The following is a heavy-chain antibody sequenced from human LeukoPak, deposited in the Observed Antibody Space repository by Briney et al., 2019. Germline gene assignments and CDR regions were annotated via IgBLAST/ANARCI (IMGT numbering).Heavy chain of an antibody. J-gene: IGHJ4*02. CDR2: INSDGSTT. CDR3: ATRPPTVTTLYY. D-gene: IGHD4-17*01. V-gene: IGHV3-74*01. CDR1: GFMFSRYW. Sequence: PGGSLRLSCAASGFMFSRYWMHWVRQAPGKGLVWVSRINSDGSTTSYADSVKGRFTISRDNAKNTLYLQMNSLRAEDTAVYYRATRPPTVTTLYYWGQGTLVTVSS.